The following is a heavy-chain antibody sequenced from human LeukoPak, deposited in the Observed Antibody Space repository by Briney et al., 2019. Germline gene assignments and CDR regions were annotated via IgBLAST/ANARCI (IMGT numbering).Heavy chain of an antibody. CDR1: GYSISSGYY. Sequence: PSETLSLTCTVSGYSISSGYYWGWIRQPPGKGLEWIGSIYHSGSIYYNPSLKSRVTISVDTSKNQFSLKLSSVTAADTAVYYCARLGSWYSLDYWGQGTLVTVSS. J-gene: IGHJ4*02. CDR3: ARLGSWYSLDY. CDR2: IYHSGSI. D-gene: IGHD6-13*01. V-gene: IGHV4-38-2*02.